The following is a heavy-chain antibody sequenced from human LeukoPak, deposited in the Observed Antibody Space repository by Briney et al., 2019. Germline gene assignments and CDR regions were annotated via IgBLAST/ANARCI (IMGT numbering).Heavy chain of an antibody. Sequence: GGSLRLSCAASGFTLSNYAMYWVRQAPGKGLEWMTFISYDGINKYYADSVKGRFTISRDNSRNTLYLQMNSLRAEDTAVYYCARNGEAYSSSRDGLDVWGQGTTVTVSS. CDR1: GFTLSNYA. CDR2: ISYDGINK. V-gene: IGHV3-30-3*01. D-gene: IGHD6-13*01. CDR3: ARNGEAYSSSRDGLDV. J-gene: IGHJ6*02.